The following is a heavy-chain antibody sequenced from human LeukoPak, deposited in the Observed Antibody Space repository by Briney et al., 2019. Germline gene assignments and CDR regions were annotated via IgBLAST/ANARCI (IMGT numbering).Heavy chain of an antibody. V-gene: IGHV3-23*01. D-gene: IGHD4-17*01. CDR2: ISGIGGRT. Sequence: GGSLRLSCAASGFSLSSYWMSWVRQAPGKGLEWVSGISGIGGRTHYADSVKGRFTISGDNSKHTLYLQMDNLRAEDTAVYYCAREDYGYAWNYLDYWGQGTLVTVSS. CDR3: AREDYGYAWNYLDY. J-gene: IGHJ4*02. CDR1: GFSLSSYW.